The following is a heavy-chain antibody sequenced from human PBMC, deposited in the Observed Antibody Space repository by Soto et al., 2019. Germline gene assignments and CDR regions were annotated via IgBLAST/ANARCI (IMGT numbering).Heavy chain of an antibody. CDR3: ARYGGYCSGGSCYSSDYGMDV. V-gene: IGHV1-18*04. Sequence: RASVKVSCKASGYTFTSYGISWVRQAPGQGLEWMGWISAYNGNTNYAQKLQGRVTMTTDTSTSTAYMELRSLRSDDTAVYYCARYGGYCSGGSCYSSDYGMDVWGQGTTVTVSS. CDR2: ISAYNGNT. J-gene: IGHJ6*02. CDR1: GYTFTSYG. D-gene: IGHD2-15*01.